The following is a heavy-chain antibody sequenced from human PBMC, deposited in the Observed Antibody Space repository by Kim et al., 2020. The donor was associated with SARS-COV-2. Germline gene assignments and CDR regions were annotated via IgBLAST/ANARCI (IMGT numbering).Heavy chain of an antibody. V-gene: IGHV4-4*07. D-gene: IGHD4-17*01. J-gene: IGHJ4*02. Sequence: GNTNNNPSLKGRLTMSVDTSKSQFSLKLSSVTAADTAVYFCARIDFGDDYWGQGTLVTVSS. CDR2: GNT. CDR3: ARIDFGDDY.